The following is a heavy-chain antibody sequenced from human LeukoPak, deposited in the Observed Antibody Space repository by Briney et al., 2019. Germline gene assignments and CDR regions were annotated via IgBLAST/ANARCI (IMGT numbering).Heavy chain of an antibody. D-gene: IGHD3-16*01. J-gene: IGHJ4*02. CDR2: TYYRSKWYN. Sequence: SQTLSLTCALSGDTVSSNSAAWHWLGQSPSRGLEWLGRTYYRSKWYNDYAVSVKSRITINPDTSKNQFSLQLNSVTPEDTAVYYCARAPRGIFDYWGQGTLVTVSS. CDR3: ARAPRGIFDY. CDR1: GDTVSSNSAA. V-gene: IGHV6-1*01.